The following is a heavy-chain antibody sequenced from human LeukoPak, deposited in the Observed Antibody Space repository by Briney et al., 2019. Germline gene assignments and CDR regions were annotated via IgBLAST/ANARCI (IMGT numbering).Heavy chain of an antibody. D-gene: IGHD2-21*01. CDR2: IYYSGST. CDR1: GGSISSGGYS. V-gene: IGHV4-61*08. CDR3: ARGALWVNHAFVI. Sequence: PSETLSLTCAVSGGSISSGGYSWSWIRQPPGKGLEWMGYIYYSGSTNYNPSLKSRVTISVDTSKNQFSLKLSSVTAADTAVYYCARGALWVNHAFVIWGQGTMVTVSS. J-gene: IGHJ3*02.